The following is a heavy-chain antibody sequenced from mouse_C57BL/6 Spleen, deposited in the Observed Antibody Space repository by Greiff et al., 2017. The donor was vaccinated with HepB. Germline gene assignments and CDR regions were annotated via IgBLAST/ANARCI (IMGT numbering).Heavy chain of an antibody. CDR1: GYTFTSYW. V-gene: IGHV1-64*01. Sequence: VKLQQPGAELVKPGASVKLSCKASGYTFTSYWMHWVKQRPGQGLEWIGMIHPNSGSTNYNEKFKSKATLTVDKSSSTAYMQLSSLTSEDSAVYYCARYYGSSYREIWFAYWGQGTLVTVSA. D-gene: IGHD1-1*01. J-gene: IGHJ3*01. CDR2: IHPNSGST. CDR3: ARYYGSSYREIWFAY.